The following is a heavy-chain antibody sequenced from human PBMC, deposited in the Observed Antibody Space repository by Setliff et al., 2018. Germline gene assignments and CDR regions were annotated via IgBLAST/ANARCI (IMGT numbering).Heavy chain of an antibody. V-gene: IGHV4-59*08. CDR3: ARLVGRLGSPFDH. D-gene: IGHD7-27*01. CDR2: MFKSGSS. Sequence: SETLSLTCTVSIDSISVYWMRQAPGKGLEWVAYMFKSGSSNYNPSLKSRVTTSPGTSKNQFSLKLTSVTAADTAVYYCARLVGRLGSPFDHWGQGILVTVSS. CDR1: IDSISVY. J-gene: IGHJ4*02.